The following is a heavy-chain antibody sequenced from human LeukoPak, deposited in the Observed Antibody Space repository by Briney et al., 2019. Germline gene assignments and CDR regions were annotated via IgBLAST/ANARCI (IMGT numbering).Heavy chain of an antibody. D-gene: IGHD6-13*01. J-gene: IGHJ2*01. CDR1: GFTFDDYA. CDR3: AKDIAAAGTGWYFDL. Sequence: GGSLRLSCAASGFTFDDYAMHWVRQAPGKGLEWVSGISWNSGSIGYADSVKGRFTISRDNAKNSLYLQLNSLRAEDTALYYCAKDIAAAGTGWYFDLWGRGTLVTVSS. CDR2: ISWNSGSI. V-gene: IGHV3-9*01.